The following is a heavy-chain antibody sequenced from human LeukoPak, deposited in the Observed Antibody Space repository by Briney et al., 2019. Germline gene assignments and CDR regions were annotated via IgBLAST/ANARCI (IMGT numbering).Heavy chain of an antibody. CDR2: IIPIFGTA. CDR3: ARGDSSSEGYYYYYYMDV. CDR1: GGTFSSYA. D-gene: IGHD6-6*01. Sequence: ASVKVSCKASGGTFSSYAISWVRQAPGQGLEWMGGIIPIFGTANYAQKFQGRVTITADESTSTAYMELSSLRSEDTAVYYCARGDSSSEGYYYYYYMDVWGKGTTVTVSS. V-gene: IGHV1-69*13. J-gene: IGHJ6*03.